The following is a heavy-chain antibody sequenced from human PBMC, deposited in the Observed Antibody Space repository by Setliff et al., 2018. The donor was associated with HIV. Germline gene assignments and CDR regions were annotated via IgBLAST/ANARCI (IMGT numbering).Heavy chain of an antibody. J-gene: IGHJ3*02. D-gene: IGHD3-3*01. Sequence: ASVKVSCKASGYTFTGYYMHWVRLAPGQGPEWLGRINPKSGGTRYAQKFQGRVSMTRDTAISTAYMELSRLRSDDSAVYYCARLPFITIFGVLNGDDGFDIWGQGTMVTVSS. CDR1: GYTFTGYY. CDR3: ARLPFITIFGVLNGDDGFDI. CDR2: INPKSGGT. V-gene: IGHV1-2*06.